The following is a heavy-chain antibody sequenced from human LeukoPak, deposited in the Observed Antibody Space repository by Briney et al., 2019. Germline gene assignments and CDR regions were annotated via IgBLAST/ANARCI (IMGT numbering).Heavy chain of an antibody. V-gene: IGHV3-30*02. J-gene: IGHJ4*02. CDR1: GFTFSSYG. Sequence: GGSLRLSCAASGFTFSSYGMHWVRQAPGKGLEWVAFIRYDGSNKYYADSVKGRFTISRDNSENTLYLQMNSLRAEDTAVYYCAEDTKYYGSGSYYLDFDYWGQGTLVTVSS. CDR2: IRYDGSNK. CDR3: AEDTKYYGSGSYYLDFDY. D-gene: IGHD3-10*01.